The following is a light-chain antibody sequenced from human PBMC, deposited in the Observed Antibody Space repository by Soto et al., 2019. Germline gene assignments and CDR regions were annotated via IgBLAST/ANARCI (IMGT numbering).Light chain of an antibody. V-gene: IGKV1-17*02. CDR1: QGIRND. CDR3: LQHNTYPYT. Sequence: DIQMTQSPSSLPASVGEGVTMICRARQGIRNDLGWYQQKPGKAPKRLIYAASSLDGGVPSRFSGSGSGTEFTLTISNLQPEDFATYYCLQHNTYPYTFGQGTKLEIK. CDR2: AAS. J-gene: IGKJ2*01.